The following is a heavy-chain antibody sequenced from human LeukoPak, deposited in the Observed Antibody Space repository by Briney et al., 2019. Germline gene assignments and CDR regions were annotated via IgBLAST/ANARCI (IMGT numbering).Heavy chain of an antibody. CDR3: ARFEGYDFLTGYAYYFDY. D-gene: IGHD3-9*01. CDR1: GGSISSYY. Sequence: SETLSLTCTVSGGSISSYYWSWIRQPPGKGVEWIGYIYYSGSTNYNPSLKSRVTISVDTSKNQFSLKLSSVTAADTGVYYCARFEGYDFLTGYAYYFDYWGQGTLVTVSS. CDR2: IYYSGST. V-gene: IGHV4-59*01. J-gene: IGHJ4*02.